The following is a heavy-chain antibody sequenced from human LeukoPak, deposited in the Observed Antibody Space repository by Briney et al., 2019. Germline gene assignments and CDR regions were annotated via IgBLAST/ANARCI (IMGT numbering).Heavy chain of an antibody. D-gene: IGHD2/OR15-2a*01. Sequence: GGSLRLSCAASGFTFSSYAMHWVRQAPGKGLEWVAVISYDGSNKYYVDSVKGRFTMSRDNSKNTLYQQMNSLRAEDTAVYYCARDQNIVAYYYYGMDVWGQGTTVTVS. V-gene: IGHV3-30-3*01. CDR1: GFTFSSYA. CDR2: ISYDGSNK. J-gene: IGHJ6*02. CDR3: ARDQNIVAYYYYGMDV.